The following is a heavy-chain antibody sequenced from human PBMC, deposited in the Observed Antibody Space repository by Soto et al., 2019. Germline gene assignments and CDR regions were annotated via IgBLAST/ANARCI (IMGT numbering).Heavy chain of an antibody. D-gene: IGHD3-10*01. CDR3: ARILMNYYRLDY. V-gene: IGHV4-30-4*01. Sequence: ILSLTCTVSGACINSGDYSWSWIRQPPGKGLEWIGHIYYSGSTYYNPSMKSRAGISVDSSKSQVSLKLTSVTAADTAVYLCARILMNYYRLDYWGQGALVTVSS. CDR2: IYYSGST. J-gene: IGHJ4*02. CDR1: GACINSGDYS.